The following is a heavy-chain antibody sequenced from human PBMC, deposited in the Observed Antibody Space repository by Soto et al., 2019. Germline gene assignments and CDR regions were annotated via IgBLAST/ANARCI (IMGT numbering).Heavy chain of an antibody. V-gene: IGHV4-59*01. J-gene: IGHJ6*02. CDR1: GGSISSYY. Sequence: WETLSLTCTVSGGSISSYYWSWIRQPPGKGLEWIGYIYYSGSTNYNPSLKSRVTISVDTSKNQFSLKLSSVTAADTAVYYCARERRDGYDYCGMDVWGQGTTVTVSS. CDR2: IYYSGST. CDR3: ARERRDGYDYCGMDV.